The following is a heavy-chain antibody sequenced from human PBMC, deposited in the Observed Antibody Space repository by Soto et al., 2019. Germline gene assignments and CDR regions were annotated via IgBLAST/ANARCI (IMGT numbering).Heavy chain of an antibody. Sequence: PVGSLRRSCVASVFDFEDYTMHCVRQAPGKCLECVSRITYDGDETSYADFVRGRFTMSRDNNKNSLFLLMNNLTPEDTAVYYCAKDEGLYLEHWGQGT. V-gene: IGHV3-43*01. CDR1: VFDFEDYT. CDR2: ITYDGDET. J-gene: IGHJ4*03. CDR3: AKDEGLYLEH.